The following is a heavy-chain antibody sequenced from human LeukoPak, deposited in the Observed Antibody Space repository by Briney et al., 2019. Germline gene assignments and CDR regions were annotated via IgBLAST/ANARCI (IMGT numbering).Heavy chain of an antibody. CDR3: AASSSGMRNLRSDY. CDR2: INSDGSST. D-gene: IGHD4-17*01. Sequence: GGSLRLSCAASGFTFSSYWMHWVRQAPGKGLVWVSRINSDGSSTSYADSVKGRFTISRDNAKNSLYLQMNGLRAEDTAVYYCAASSSGMRNLRSDYWGQGTLVTVSS. V-gene: IGHV3-74*01. CDR1: GFTFSSYW. J-gene: IGHJ4*02.